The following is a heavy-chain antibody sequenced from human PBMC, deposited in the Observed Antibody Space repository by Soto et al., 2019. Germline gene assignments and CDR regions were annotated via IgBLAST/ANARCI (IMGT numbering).Heavy chain of an antibody. Sequence: SETLSLTCAVYGGSFSVYYWSWIRQPPGKGLEWIGEINHSGSTNYNPSLKSRVTISVDTSKNQFSLKLSSVTAADTAVYYCARGRGSSWYRDYYYYGMDVWGQGTTVTVSS. J-gene: IGHJ6*02. D-gene: IGHD6-13*01. CDR1: GGSFSVYY. CDR3: ARGRGSSWYRDYYYYGMDV. V-gene: IGHV4-34*01. CDR2: INHSGST.